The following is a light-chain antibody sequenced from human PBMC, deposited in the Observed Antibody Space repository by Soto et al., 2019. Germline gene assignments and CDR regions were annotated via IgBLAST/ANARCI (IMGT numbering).Light chain of an antibody. CDR1: QSVSSSY. V-gene: IGKV3-20*01. Sequence: EIVLTQSPGTLSLSPGERATLSCRASQSVSSSYLAWYQQKPGQAPRLLISGASSRATGIPDRFSGSGSGTDFTLTISRLEPEDFAVYYCHQYGTSPRTFGQGTKLEIQ. CDR3: HQYGTSPRT. CDR2: GAS. J-gene: IGKJ2*01.